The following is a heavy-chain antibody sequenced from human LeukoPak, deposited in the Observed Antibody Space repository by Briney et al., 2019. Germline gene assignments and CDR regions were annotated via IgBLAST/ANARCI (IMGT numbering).Heavy chain of an antibody. CDR3: AKGEYSYGYSGIDY. V-gene: IGHV3-30*18. J-gene: IGHJ4*02. Sequence: PGRSLRLSCAASGFTFSSYGMHWVRQAPGKGLEWVAVISYDGSNKYYADSVKGRFTISRDNSKNTLYLQMNSLRAEDTAVYYCAKGEYSYGYSGIDYWGQGTLVTVSS. CDR1: GFTFSSYG. CDR2: ISYDGSNK. D-gene: IGHD5-18*01.